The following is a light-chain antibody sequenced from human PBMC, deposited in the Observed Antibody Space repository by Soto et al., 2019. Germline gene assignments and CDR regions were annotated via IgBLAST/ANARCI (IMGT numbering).Light chain of an antibody. V-gene: IGKV1D-8*01. CDR3: QLSLGT. Sequence: VIRLTQSPSLLSASTGDRVTISCRMSQGISSYLAWYPQKPGNAPELLIYAAYTLQSGVPSRFSGSGSGTDFTLTISCLQAQDVATSYCQLSLGTFGQGTKVDIK. J-gene: IGKJ1*01. CDR1: QGISSY. CDR2: AAY.